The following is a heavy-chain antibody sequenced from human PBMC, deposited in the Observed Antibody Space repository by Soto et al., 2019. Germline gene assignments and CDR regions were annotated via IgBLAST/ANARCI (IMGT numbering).Heavy chain of an antibody. CDR1: GFTFSSYW. J-gene: IGHJ3*02. D-gene: IGHD6-19*01. CDR2: INSDGSST. Sequence: GGSLRLSCAASGFTFSSYWRHWVRQAPGKGLVWVSRINSDGSSTSYADSVKGRFTISRDNAKNTLYLQMNSLRAEDTAVYYCARRGSSGWSDAFDIWGQGTMVTVSS. V-gene: IGHV3-74*01. CDR3: ARRGSSGWSDAFDI.